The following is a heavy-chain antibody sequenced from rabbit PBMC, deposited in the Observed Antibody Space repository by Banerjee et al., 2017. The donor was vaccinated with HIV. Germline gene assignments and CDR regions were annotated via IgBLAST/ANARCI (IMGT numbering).Heavy chain of an antibody. CDR2: IGSGSGG. V-gene: IGHV1S40*01. D-gene: IGHD1-1*01. Sequence: QSLEESGGDLVKPGASLTLTCTASGFDLSGIYWMCWVRQAPGKGLEWIAGIGSGSGGYYASWAKGRFTISKTSSTTVTLQMTSLTAADTATYFCARDYIYNNGRGIGAGAFSLWGQGTLVTVS. J-gene: IGHJ4*01. CDR1: GFDLSGIYW. CDR3: ARDYIYNNGRGIGAGAFSL.